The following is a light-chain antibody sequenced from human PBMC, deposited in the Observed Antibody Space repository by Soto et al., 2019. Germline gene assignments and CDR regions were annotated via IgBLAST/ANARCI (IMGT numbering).Light chain of an antibody. CDR3: CSYASSTSYV. J-gene: IGLJ1*01. CDR1: SSDVGGYNF. Sequence: QSALTPPASVSGSPGQSITISCTGTSSDVGGYNFVTWYQQHPGEAPKLMIHDVSSRASGVPNRFSGSKSGTTASLTISGLQAEDEADYYCCSYASSTSYVVGTGTKVTDL. CDR2: DVS. V-gene: IGLV2-14*03.